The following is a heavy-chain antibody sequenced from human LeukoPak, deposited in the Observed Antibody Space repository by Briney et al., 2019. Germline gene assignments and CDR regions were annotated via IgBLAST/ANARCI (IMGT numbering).Heavy chain of an antibody. CDR3: AKGSGPVRFSGHVLDY. CDR1: EFTFDDYA. D-gene: IGHD5-12*01. Sequence: PEGSLRLSCAASEFTFDDYAMHWVRQAPGKGLEWVSTLAWNSDNVHYADSVKGRFTISRDNARNSLYLQMDSLRHEDTALYFCAKGSGPVRFSGHVLDYWGQGTLVTVSS. V-gene: IGHV3-9*01. J-gene: IGHJ4*02. CDR2: LAWNSDNV.